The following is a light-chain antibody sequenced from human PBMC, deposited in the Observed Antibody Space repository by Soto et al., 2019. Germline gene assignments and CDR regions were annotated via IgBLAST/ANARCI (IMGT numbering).Light chain of an antibody. CDR1: QRISIW. J-gene: IGKJ1*01. CDR3: QQYNDYSWT. CDR2: KAS. V-gene: IGKV1-5*03. Sequence: DIQMTQSPSTLSASVGDRVAITCRASQRISIWLAWYQQKPGKAPKLLIYKASSLESGLPSKFSGSGSGTEFTLTISSLQPDDFATYYCQQYNDYSWTFGQGTKVEIK.